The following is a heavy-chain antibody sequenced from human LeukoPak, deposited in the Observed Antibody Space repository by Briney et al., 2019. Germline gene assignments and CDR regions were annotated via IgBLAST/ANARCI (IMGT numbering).Heavy chain of an antibody. V-gene: IGHV1-69*04. Sequence: ASVKVSCKASGGTFSSYAISWVRQAPGQGLEWTGRIIPVLGIANYAQKFQGRVTITAVKSTSTAYMELSSLRSEDAAVYYCARPPAKMATIAFYFDYWGQGTLVTVSS. CDR2: IIPVLGIA. J-gene: IGHJ4*02. CDR1: GGTFSSYA. D-gene: IGHD5-24*01. CDR3: ARPPAKMATIAFYFDY.